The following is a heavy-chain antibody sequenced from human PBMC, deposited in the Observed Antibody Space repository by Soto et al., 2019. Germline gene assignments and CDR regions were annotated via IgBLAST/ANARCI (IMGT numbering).Heavy chain of an antibody. D-gene: IGHD6-13*01. CDR2: INHSGST. J-gene: IGHJ5*02. Sequence: SETLSLTCAVYGGSFSGYYWSWIRQPPGKGLEWIGEINHSGSTNYNPSLKSRVTISVDTSKNQFSLKLSSVTAADTAVYYCARGPWYSSSWYRGYQYNWFDPCAQGTLVTVSS. V-gene: IGHV4-34*01. CDR3: ARGPWYSSSWYRGYQYNWFDP. CDR1: GGSFSGYY.